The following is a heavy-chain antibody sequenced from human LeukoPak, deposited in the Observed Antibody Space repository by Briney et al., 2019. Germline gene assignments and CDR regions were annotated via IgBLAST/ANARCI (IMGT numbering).Heavy chain of an antibody. CDR1: GFTFSSYA. Sequence: GGSLRLSCAASGFTFSSYAMHWVRQAPGKGLEWVAVISYDGSNKYYADSVKGRFTISRDNSKNTLYLQMNNLRAEDTAVYYCARDRSIAAAGYYYYYMDVWGKGTTVTVSS. CDR2: ISYDGSNK. J-gene: IGHJ6*03. V-gene: IGHV3-30*04. D-gene: IGHD6-13*01. CDR3: ARDRSIAAAGYYYYYMDV.